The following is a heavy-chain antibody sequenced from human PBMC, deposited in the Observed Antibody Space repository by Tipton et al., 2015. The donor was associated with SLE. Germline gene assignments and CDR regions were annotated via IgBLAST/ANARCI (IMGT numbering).Heavy chain of an antibody. V-gene: IGHV4-61*08. Sequence: TLSLTCTVSGDSISNSDYYWGWIRQPPGKGLEWIGYIYYSGSTNYNPSLKSRVTISVDTSKNQFSLKLSSVTAADTAVYYCARVHPWGLFDYWGQGTLVTVSS. CDR3: ARVHPWGLFDY. J-gene: IGHJ4*02. CDR2: IYYSGST. D-gene: IGHD3-16*01. CDR1: GDSISNSDYY.